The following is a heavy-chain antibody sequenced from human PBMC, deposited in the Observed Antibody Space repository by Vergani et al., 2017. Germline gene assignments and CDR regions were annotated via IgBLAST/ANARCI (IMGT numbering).Heavy chain of an antibody. CDR2: ISGSGGST. V-gene: IGHV3-23*01. D-gene: IGHD2/OR15-2a*01. Sequence: EVQLLESGGGLVQPGGSLRLSCAASGFTFSSYAMSWVRQAPGKGLEWVSAISGSGGSTSYADSVKGRFTISRDNSKTTRYLQMNSLRAEDTAVYYCAKDRHTFKNAFDIWGQGTMVTVSS. CDR1: GFTFSSYA. J-gene: IGHJ3*02. CDR3: AKDRHTFKNAFDI.